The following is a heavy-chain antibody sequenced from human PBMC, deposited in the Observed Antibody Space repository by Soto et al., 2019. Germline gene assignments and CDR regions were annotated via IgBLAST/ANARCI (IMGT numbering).Heavy chain of an antibody. Sequence: SGPTLVNPTQTVTLTCTFSGFSLSTSGVGAGWIRQPPGKALEWLALIYWDDDKRYSPSLKSRLTITKDTSKNQVVLTMTNMDPVDTATYYCAHRQGVAAAGLYYFDYWGQGTLVTVSS. V-gene: IGHV2-5*02. J-gene: IGHJ4*02. CDR1: GFSLSTSGVG. CDR3: AHRQGVAAAGLYYFDY. CDR2: IYWDDDK. D-gene: IGHD6-13*01.